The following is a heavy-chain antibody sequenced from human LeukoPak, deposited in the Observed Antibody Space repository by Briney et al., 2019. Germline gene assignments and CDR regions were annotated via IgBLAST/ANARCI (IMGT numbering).Heavy chain of an antibody. Sequence: GGSLRLSCAASGFTFSSYGMHWVRQAPGKGLEWVAFIRYDGSNKYYADSVKGRFTISRDNSKNTLYLQMNSLRAEDTAVYYCAKGERGYSYGFDPWGQGTLVTVSS. CDR2: IRYDGSNK. V-gene: IGHV3-30*02. CDR3: AKGERGYSYGFDP. CDR1: GFTFSSYG. D-gene: IGHD5-18*01. J-gene: IGHJ5*02.